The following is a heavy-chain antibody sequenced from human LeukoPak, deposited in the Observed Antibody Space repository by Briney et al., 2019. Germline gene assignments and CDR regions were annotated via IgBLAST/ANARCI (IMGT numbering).Heavy chain of an antibody. CDR1: GFTFSSYA. CDR2: IDGSGGNT. J-gene: IGHJ4*02. V-gene: IGHV3-23*01. D-gene: IGHD2-2*01. CDR3: AKGQVVVDY. Sequence: GGSLRLSCAASGFTFSSYAMTWFRQAPGKGLEWVSAIDGSGGNTYYADSVKGRFTISRDNSKNTLYLQMNSLRAEDTAVYYCAKGQVVVDYWGQGTLVTVSS.